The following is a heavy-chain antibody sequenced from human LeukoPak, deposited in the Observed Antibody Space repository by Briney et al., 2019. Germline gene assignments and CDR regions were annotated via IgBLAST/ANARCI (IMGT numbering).Heavy chain of an antibody. Sequence: LSGGSLRLSCAASGFTFSSYAMSWVRQAPGKGLEWVSAISGSGGSTYYAYSVKGRFTISRDNSKNTLYLQMNSLRAEDTAVYYCAKDRSMGSGLILDYWGQGTLVTVSS. CDR2: ISGSGGST. CDR1: GFTFSSYA. CDR3: AKDRSMGSGLILDY. D-gene: IGHD6-19*01. J-gene: IGHJ4*02. V-gene: IGHV3-23*01.